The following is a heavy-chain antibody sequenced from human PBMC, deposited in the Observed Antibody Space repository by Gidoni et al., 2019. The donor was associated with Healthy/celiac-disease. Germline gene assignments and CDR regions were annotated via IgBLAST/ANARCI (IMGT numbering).Heavy chain of an antibody. CDR2: IYYSGST. D-gene: IGHD7-27*01. V-gene: IGHV4-39*01. CDR3: ARHVRSGLGTDAFDI. J-gene: IGHJ3*02. Sequence: QLQLQESGPGLVKPSETLSLTCTVSGGSLSSRSYYWGWIRQPPGKGLEWIVSIYYSGSTYYNPSIMRRVTISVDTSKNQFSLKLSSVTAADTAVYYCARHVRSGLGTDAFDIWGQGTMVTVSS. CDR1: GGSLSSRSYY.